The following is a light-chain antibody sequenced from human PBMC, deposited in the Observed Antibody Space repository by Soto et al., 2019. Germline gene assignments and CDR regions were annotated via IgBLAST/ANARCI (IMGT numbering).Light chain of an antibody. J-gene: IGKJ1*01. CDR1: QSLGTNY. Sequence: EIVLTQSPGTLSLSPGERATLSCGTSQSLGTNYLAWYQQKPGQAPRLLIYDVSTRATGFPDRFSGSGSGAHFNLTISRLEPEDFALYFCQPYDTSPWTFGQGTKVDIK. CDR3: QPYDTSPWT. V-gene: IGKV3-20*01. CDR2: DVS.